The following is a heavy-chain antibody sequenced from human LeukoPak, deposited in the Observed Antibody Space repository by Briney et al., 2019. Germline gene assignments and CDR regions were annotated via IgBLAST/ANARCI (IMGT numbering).Heavy chain of an antibody. V-gene: IGHV1-18*04. Sequence: ASVKASCKASGYTFTSYGISWVRQALGQGLEWMGWISAYNGNTNYAQKLQGRVTMTTDTSTSTAYMELRSLRSDDTAVYYCARDFYVRVDGMDVWGKGTTVTVSS. CDR2: ISAYNGNT. D-gene: IGHD2-15*01. CDR3: ARDFYVRVDGMDV. CDR1: GYTFTSYG. J-gene: IGHJ6*04.